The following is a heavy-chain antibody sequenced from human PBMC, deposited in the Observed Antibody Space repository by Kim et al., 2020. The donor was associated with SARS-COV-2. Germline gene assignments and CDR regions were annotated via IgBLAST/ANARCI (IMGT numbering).Heavy chain of an antibody. CDR2: ISSSSSYI. CDR3: ASFVLGEWELHY. J-gene: IGHJ4*02. V-gene: IGHV3-21*01. Sequence: GGSLRLSCAASGFTFSSYSMNWVRQAPGKGLEWVSSISSSSSYIYYADSVKGRFTISRDNAKNSLYLQMNSLRAEDTAVYYCASFVLGEWELHYWGQGTLVTVSS. D-gene: IGHD1-26*01. CDR1: GFTFSSYS.